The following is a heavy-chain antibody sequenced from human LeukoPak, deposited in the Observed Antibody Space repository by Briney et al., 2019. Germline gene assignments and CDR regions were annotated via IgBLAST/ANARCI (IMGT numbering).Heavy chain of an antibody. CDR1: GFTVSSDN. CDR3: TKRNSGGYYDY. J-gene: IGHJ4*02. CDR2: VYSGDDGT. V-gene: IGHV3-66*02. Sequence: PGGSLRLSCAASGFTVSSDNMSWVRQVPGGGLEWVAVVYSGDDGTNYADSVRGRFTISRDDSKSTVFLQMNSLRVDDTAIYYCTKRNSGGYYDYWGQGTLVTVSS. D-gene: IGHD5-12*01.